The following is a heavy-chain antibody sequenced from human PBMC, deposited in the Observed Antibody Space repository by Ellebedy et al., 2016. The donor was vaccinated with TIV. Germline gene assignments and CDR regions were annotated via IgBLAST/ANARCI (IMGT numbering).Heavy chain of an antibody. D-gene: IGHD3-10*01. J-gene: IGHJ4*02. Sequence: GESLKISCAASGFTFSTYSMNWVRQAPGKGLEWVGGYTNYADSVKGRFTISTHNSRNTLYLQMTNLRTEDTAVYYCAKGSFPFGDKSERIYSFQYWGQGTLVTVSS. CDR3: AKGSFPFGDKSERIYSFQY. V-gene: IGHV3-53*04. CDR2: GYT. CDR1: GFTFSTYS.